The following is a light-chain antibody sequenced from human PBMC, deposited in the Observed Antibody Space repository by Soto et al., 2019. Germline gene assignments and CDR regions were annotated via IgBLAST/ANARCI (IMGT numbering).Light chain of an antibody. J-gene: IGKJ1*01. CDR1: QSVSSSY. CDR3: QQYGSSPQT. V-gene: IGKV3-20*01. Sequence: EIVLTQSPGTLSLSPGERATLSCRASQSVSSSYLAWYQQKPGQAPRLLIYGASSRVTGIPDRFSGSGSGRDFALTISRLEPEDCAVYYCQQYGSSPQTFGRGTKVEIK. CDR2: GAS.